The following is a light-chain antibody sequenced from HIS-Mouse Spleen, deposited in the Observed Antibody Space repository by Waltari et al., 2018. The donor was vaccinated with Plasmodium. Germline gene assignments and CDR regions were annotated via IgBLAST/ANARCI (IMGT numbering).Light chain of an antibody. V-gene: IGLV2-11*01. CDR2: YVS. Sequence: QSALTQPRSVSGSPGQSVTISCTGTSSDVGGYNYVSWYQQHPGKAPKLMIYYVSKRPSGVPDRFSGSKSGNTASLTSSGLQAEDEADYYCCSYAGSYTLAVFGGGTKLTVL. CDR1: SSDVGGYNY. CDR3: CSYAGSYTLAV. J-gene: IGLJ2*01.